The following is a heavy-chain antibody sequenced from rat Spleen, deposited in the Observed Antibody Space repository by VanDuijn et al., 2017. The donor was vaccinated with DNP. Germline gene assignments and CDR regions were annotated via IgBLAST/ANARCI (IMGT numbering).Heavy chain of an antibody. CDR1: GITFRDYY. CDR2: ISYDGSST. J-gene: IGHJ2*01. Sequence: EVQLVESGGGLVQPGRSLKLSCAASGITFRDYYMAWVRQAPTRGLEWVATISYDGSSTYYRDSVKGRFIISRDNAKNSQYLQMDSLRSEDTATYYCTTDFERGYWGQGVMVTVSS. CDR3: TTDFERGY. D-gene: IGHD1-11*01. V-gene: IGHV5-20*01.